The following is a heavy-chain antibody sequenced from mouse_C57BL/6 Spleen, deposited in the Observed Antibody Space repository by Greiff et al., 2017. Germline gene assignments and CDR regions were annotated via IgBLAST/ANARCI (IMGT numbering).Heavy chain of an antibody. CDR1: GFTFSDYG. CDR3: ARGGYDYDACAY. D-gene: IGHD2-4*01. V-gene: IGHV5-17*01. Sequence: EVHLVESGGGLVKPGGSLKLSCAASGFTFSDYGMHWVRPAPEKGLEWVAYISSGSSTIYYADTVKGRFTISRDNAKNTLFLQMTSLRSEDTAMYYCARGGYDYDACAYWGQGTLVTVSA. J-gene: IGHJ3*01. CDR2: ISSGSSTI.